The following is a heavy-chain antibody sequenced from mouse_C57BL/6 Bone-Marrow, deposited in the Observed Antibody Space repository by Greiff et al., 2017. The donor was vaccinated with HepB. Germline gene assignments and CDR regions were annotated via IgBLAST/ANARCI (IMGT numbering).Heavy chain of an antibody. CDR3: ARGVYYGYDVRVWFAY. CDR1: GYTFTDYN. J-gene: IGHJ3*01. CDR2: INPNNGGT. D-gene: IGHD2-2*01. V-gene: IGHV1-18*01. Sequence: EVQLQQSGPELVKPGASVKIPCKASGYTFTDYNLDWVKQSHGKSLEWIGDINPNNGGTIYNQKFKGKATLTVDKSSSTAYMELRSLTSEDTAVYYCARGVYYGYDVRVWFAYWGQGTLVTVSA.